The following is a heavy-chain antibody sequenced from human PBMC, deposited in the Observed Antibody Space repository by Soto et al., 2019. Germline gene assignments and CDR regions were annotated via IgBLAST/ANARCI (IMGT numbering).Heavy chain of an antibody. CDR3: ARRNSTYLNEVIFDP. J-gene: IGHJ5*02. CDR1: RYTFTSYD. D-gene: IGHD6-13*01. CDR2: IKTASGDT. V-gene: IGHV1-2*02. Sequence: QVQLVQSGPEVMRPGASVRVSCKGSRYTFTSYDIFWVRQSPGQGLEWMGWIKTASGDTDYAQKFRGRVAMTRHTSISTAYMELNNLVSDDTAVYYCARRNSTYLNEVIFDPWGQGTLVTVAS.